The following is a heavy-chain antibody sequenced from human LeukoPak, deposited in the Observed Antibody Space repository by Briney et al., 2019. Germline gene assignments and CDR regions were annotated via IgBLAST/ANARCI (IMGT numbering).Heavy chain of an antibody. CDR1: GFTFSSYA. Sequence: GGSLSLSCAASGFTFSSYAMSWFRQAPGKGLEWVSAISGSGGSTDYADSVKGRFTISRDNSKNTLYLQMNSLRAEDTAVYYCAKTRGYSRDFFDYWGQGTLVTVSS. D-gene: IGHD6-13*01. CDR3: AKTRGYSRDFFDY. CDR2: ISGSGGST. J-gene: IGHJ4*02. V-gene: IGHV3-23*01.